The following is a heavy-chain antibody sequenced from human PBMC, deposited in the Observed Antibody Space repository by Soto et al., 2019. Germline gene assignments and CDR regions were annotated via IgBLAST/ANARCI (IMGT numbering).Heavy chain of an antibody. CDR2: ISYSGTT. V-gene: IGHV4-59*01. J-gene: IGHJ5*02. CDR3: ARGRFTNFGGGWFDP. Sequence: SETLSLTCTVSGGSFTNYYWTWIRQPPGEGLEWIGYISYSGTTNYNPPLKSRVTISVDTSKNQFSLKLSSVTAADTAVYFCARGRFTNFGGGWFDPWGQGTLVTVSS. D-gene: IGHD3-10*01. CDR1: GGSFTNYY.